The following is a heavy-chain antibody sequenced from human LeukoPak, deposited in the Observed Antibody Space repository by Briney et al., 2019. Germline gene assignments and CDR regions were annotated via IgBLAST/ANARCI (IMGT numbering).Heavy chain of an antibody. V-gene: IGHV3-23*01. Sequence: GGSLRLSCAASGFTFSSYTMTWVRQAPGKGLEWVSSITGGGDTTYYADSVRGRFTISRDNSKNTLSLQTNSLRAEDTAVYYWAKQRSEVVVAATNYWGQGTLVTVSS. D-gene: IGHD2-15*01. CDR3: AKQRSEVVVAATNY. CDR1: GFTFSSYT. CDR2: ITGGGDTT. J-gene: IGHJ4*02.